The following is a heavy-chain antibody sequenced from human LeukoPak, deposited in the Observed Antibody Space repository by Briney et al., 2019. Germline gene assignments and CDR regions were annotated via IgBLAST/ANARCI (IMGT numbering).Heavy chain of an antibody. V-gene: IGHV4-31*03. CDR2: IYYSGST. Sequence: SETLSLTCTVSGGSISSGGYYWSWIRQHPGKGLEWIGYIYYSGSTYYNPSLKSRVTISVDTSKNQFSLKLSSVTAADTAVYYCARGLYDSSGYYYAEKDEIWYFDLWGRGTLVTVSS. J-gene: IGHJ2*01. CDR3: ARGLYDSSGYYYAEKDEIWYFDL. D-gene: IGHD3-22*01. CDR1: GGSISSGGYY.